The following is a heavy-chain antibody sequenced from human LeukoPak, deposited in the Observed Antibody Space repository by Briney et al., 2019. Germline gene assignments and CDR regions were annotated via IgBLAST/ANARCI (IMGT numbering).Heavy chain of an antibody. CDR1: GLTFSDYV. Sequence: GRSLRLSCAASGLTFSDYVLYWVRQAPGKGLEWVAVTSYDGSSEYYTDSVKGRFTVSRDSSRSTLYLQMNSLRVEDTGVYYCARALSQGAGAAVPSAPIDYWGQGTLVTVSS. J-gene: IGHJ4*02. D-gene: IGHD2-2*01. CDR2: TSYDGSSE. V-gene: IGHV3-30-3*01. CDR3: ARALSQGAGAAVPSAPIDY.